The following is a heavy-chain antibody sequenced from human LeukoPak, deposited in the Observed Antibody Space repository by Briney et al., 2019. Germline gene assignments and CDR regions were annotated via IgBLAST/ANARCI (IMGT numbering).Heavy chain of an antibody. CDR1: GFTFSSYS. V-gene: IGHV3-21*01. Sequence: GGSLRLSCAASGFTFSSYSINWVRQAPGMGLEWVSSISSSSTYIYYADSVKGRFTISRDNAKNSLYLQMNSLRAEDTAVYYCARVEEDIVVVPAATPGYYYYYGTDVWGQGTTVTVSS. D-gene: IGHD2-2*01. CDR3: ARVEEDIVVVPAATPGYYYYYGTDV. CDR2: ISSSSTYI. J-gene: IGHJ6*02.